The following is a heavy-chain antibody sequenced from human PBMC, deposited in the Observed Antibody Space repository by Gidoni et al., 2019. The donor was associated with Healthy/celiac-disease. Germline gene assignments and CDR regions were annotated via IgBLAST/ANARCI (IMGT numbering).Heavy chain of an antibody. CDR3: ASEEHAFDI. CDR1: GFTFSSYG. V-gene: IGHV3-33*01. Sequence: QVQLVESGGGVVQPGRPLRLSCAASGFTFSSYGVHWARQAPGKGLEWVAVIWYDGSNKYYADSVKGRFTISRDNSKNTLYLQMNSLRAEDTAVYYCASEEHAFDIWGQGTMVTVSS. J-gene: IGHJ3*02. CDR2: IWYDGSNK. D-gene: IGHD1-1*01.